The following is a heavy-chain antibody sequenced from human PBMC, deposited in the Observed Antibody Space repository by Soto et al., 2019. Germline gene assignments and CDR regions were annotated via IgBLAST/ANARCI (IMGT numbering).Heavy chain of an antibody. V-gene: IGHV4-59*01. Sequence: SDTLSLTSTVSVASISGSYWCWIRQSPGKGLEWSGYVYYSGSSNYNTSLKTRVTISVETSKDQFFLKLSSVTAADTAVYYCGRGYYDSCGHAHTFEIWGQGTIVTVSS. D-gene: IGHD3-22*01. CDR1: VASISGSY. J-gene: IGHJ3*02. CDR3: GRGYYDSCGHAHTFEI. CDR2: VYYSGSS.